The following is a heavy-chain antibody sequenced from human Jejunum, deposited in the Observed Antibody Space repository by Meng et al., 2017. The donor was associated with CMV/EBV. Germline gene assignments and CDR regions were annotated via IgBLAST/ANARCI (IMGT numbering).Heavy chain of an antibody. D-gene: IGHD4-23*01. CDR1: GLSLSTSEVG. Sequence: TSSGLSLSTSEVGVGWIRQHPGKALEWLAFIYWNDEKRYSPSLKTRLTISKDTSKSQVVLAMTNMDPVDTATYYCARRNSGATPLDIWGQGTMVTVSS. CDR3: ARRNSGATPLDI. V-gene: IGHV2-5*01. CDR2: IYWNDEK. J-gene: IGHJ3*02.